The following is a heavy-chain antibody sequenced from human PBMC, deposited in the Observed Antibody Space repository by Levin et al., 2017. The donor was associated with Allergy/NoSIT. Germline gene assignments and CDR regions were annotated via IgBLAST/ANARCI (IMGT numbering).Heavy chain of an antibody. V-gene: IGHV3-48*02. CDR1: GFTFSSYA. Sequence: GGSLRLSCAASGFTFSSYAMNWVRQAPGKGLEWVSYIRPGSDAAHYADSVTGRFTISRDNAKNSLYLEMNSLRDEDTAVYYCGRDGHYDSSGFRDDAFDLWGQGTMVTVSS. J-gene: IGHJ3*01. CDR3: GRDGHYDSSGFRDDAFDL. D-gene: IGHD3-22*01. CDR2: IRPGSDAA.